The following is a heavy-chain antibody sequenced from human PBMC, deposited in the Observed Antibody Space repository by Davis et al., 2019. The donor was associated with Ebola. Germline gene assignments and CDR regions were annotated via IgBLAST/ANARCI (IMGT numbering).Heavy chain of an antibody. V-gene: IGHV6-1*01. CDR2: TYYASKWNN. Sequence: HSQTLSLTCAISGDSVSSGITGWNWIRQSPSRGLEWLGRTYYASKWNNDYAVSMKSRITINADTAKNQYSMQLNSVTPEDTAVYYCARGWLRTGLDVWGKGTTVTVSS. CDR3: ARGWLRTGLDV. CDR1: GDSVSSGITG. J-gene: IGHJ6*04. D-gene: IGHD5-12*01.